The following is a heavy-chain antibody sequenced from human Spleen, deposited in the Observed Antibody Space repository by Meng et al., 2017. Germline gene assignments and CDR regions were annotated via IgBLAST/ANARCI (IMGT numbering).Heavy chain of an antibody. CDR2: INHSGST. CDR3: ARGPTTMAHDFDY. Sequence: QVRLQQWGGGLLKPSGTRSLTCVVSGGSFSDYYWSWIRQPPGKGLEWIGEINHSGSTNYNPSLESRATISVDTSQNNLSLKLSSVTAADSAVYYCARGPTTMAHDFDYWGQGTLVTVSS. CDR1: GGSFSDYY. V-gene: IGHV4-34*01. J-gene: IGHJ4*02. D-gene: IGHD4-11*01.